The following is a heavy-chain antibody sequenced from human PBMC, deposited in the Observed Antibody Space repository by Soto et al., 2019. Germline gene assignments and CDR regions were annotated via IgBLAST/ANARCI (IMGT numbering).Heavy chain of an antibody. D-gene: IGHD3-16*01. V-gene: IGHV4-59*01. Sequence: SETLSLTCTVSGGSISSYYWSWIRQPPGKGLEWIGYIYYSGSTNYNPSLKSRVTISVDTSKNQFSLKLSSVTAADTAVYYCARSGNIFERVVWGRGILVTVSS. CDR1: GGSISSYY. CDR3: ARSGNIFERVV. J-gene: IGHJ4*02. CDR2: IYYSGST.